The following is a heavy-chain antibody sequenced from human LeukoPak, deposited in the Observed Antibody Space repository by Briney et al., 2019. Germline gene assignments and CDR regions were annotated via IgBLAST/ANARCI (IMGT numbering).Heavy chain of an antibody. D-gene: IGHD3-10*01. CDR1: GFTFSSYW. CDR3: AKGGPHYGSGSYYAFDY. J-gene: IGHJ4*02. Sequence: GGSLRLSCAASGFTFSSYWMSWVRQAPGKGLEWVTVISDDGNNKYFADSVKGRFTISRDNSKNTLYLQMNSLRAEDTAVYYCAKGGPHYGSGSYYAFDYWGQGTLVTVSS. CDR2: ISDDGNNK. V-gene: IGHV3-30*18.